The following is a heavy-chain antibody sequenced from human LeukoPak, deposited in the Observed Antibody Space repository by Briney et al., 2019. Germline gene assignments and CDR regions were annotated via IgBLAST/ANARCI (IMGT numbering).Heavy chain of an antibody. D-gene: IGHD3-16*01. CDR2: IYTSGST. Sequence: SETLSLTCTVPGGSISSYYWSWIRQPAGKGLEWIGRIYTSGSTNYNPSLKSRVTMSVDTSKNQFSLKLSSVTAADTAVYYWARGWGKRARDYYMDVWGKGTTVTVSS. CDR3: ARGWGKRARDYYMDV. CDR1: GGSISSYY. V-gene: IGHV4-4*07. J-gene: IGHJ6*03.